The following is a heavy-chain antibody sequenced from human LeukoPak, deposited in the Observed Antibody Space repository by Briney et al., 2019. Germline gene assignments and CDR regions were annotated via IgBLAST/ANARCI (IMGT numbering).Heavy chain of an antibody. J-gene: IGHJ4*02. CDR2: INPNSGGT. V-gene: IGHV1-2*02. CDR3: ARGYYDSSGYNYVGFVDY. Sequence: ASVKVSCKASGYTFTGYYMHWVRQAPGQGLEWMGWINPNSGGTNYAQKFQGRVTMTRDTSISTAYMELSRLRSDDTAVYYCARGYYDSSGYNYVGFVDYWGQGTLVTVSS. CDR1: GYTFTGYY. D-gene: IGHD3-22*01.